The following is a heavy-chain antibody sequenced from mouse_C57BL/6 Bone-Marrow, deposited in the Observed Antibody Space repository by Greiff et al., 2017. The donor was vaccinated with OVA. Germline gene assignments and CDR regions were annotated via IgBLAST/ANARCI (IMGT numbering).Heavy chain of an antibody. V-gene: IGHV1-81*01. J-gene: IGHJ3*01. D-gene: IGHD1-1*01. CDR2: IYPRSGNT. CDR3: GAHYYGSSYY. CDR1: GYTFTSYG. Sequence: VQLQQSGAELARPGASVKLSCKASGYTFTSYGISWVKQRPGQGLEWIGEIYPRSGNTYYNEKFKGKATLTADKSSSTAYMELRSLTSEDSAVYFCGAHYYGSSYYWGQGTLVTVSA.